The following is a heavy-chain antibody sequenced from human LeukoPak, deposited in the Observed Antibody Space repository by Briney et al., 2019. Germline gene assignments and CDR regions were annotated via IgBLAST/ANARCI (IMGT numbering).Heavy chain of an antibody. CDR1: GGSISSSNW. CDR3: TRDGPRSSGYPDN. D-gene: IGHD3-22*01. CDR2: IYYSGST. V-gene: IGHV4-4*02. Sequence: NSSGTLSLTCAVSGGSISSSNWWSWVRQPPGKGLEWIGYIYYSGSTYYNPSLKSRVTISVDTSKNQFSLKLSSVTAADTAVYYCTRDGPRSSGYPDNWGQGTLVTVSS. J-gene: IGHJ4*02.